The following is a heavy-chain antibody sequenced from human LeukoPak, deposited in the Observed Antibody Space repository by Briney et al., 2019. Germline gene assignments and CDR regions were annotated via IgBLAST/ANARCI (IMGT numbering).Heavy chain of an antibody. Sequence: SVKVSCKASGGTFSSYAISWVRQAPGQGLEWMGGIIPIFGTANYAQKLQGRVTMTTDTSTSTAYMELRSLRSDDTAVYYCARDLWSGYFDLWGRGTLVTVSS. CDR3: ARDLWSGYFDL. J-gene: IGHJ2*01. CDR1: GGTFSSYA. V-gene: IGHV1-69*05. CDR2: IIPIFGTA. D-gene: IGHD3-3*01.